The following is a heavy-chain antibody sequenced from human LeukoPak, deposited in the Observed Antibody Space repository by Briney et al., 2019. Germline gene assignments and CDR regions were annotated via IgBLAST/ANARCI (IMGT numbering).Heavy chain of an antibody. J-gene: IGHJ4*02. CDR2: IRYDGSNK. CDR1: GFPFSSYG. V-gene: IGHV3-30*02. Sequence: GGSLRLSCAASGFPFSSYGMHWVRQAPGKGLEWVAFIRYDGSNKYYADSVKGLFTISRDNAKNSLYLQMNSLRTEDMALYYCAKGPTLTREFDYWGQGTLVTVSS. CDR3: AKGPTLTREFDY. D-gene: IGHD4-11*01.